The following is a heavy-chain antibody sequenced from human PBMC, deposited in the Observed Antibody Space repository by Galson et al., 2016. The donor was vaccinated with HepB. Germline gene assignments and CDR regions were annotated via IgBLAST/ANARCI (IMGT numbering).Heavy chain of an antibody. V-gene: IGHV3-53*01. CDR3: ARDAGYKTFDY. CDR1: GFTVSSNY. D-gene: IGHD5-12*01. J-gene: IGHJ4*02. CDR2: ISSGGTT. Sequence: SLRLSCAASGFTVSSNYMNWVRQTPGKGLEWVSFISSGGTTYHAGSVKGRFTISRDKSKNTLYLQMDSLRVEDTAVYYCARDAGYKTFDYWGQGTLVTVSS.